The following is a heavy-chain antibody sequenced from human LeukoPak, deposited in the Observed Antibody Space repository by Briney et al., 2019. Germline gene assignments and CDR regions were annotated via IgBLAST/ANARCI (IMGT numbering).Heavy chain of an antibody. CDR1: GFTFSTYS. V-gene: IGHV3-21*01. J-gene: IGHJ6*03. D-gene: IGHD1-26*01. CDR3: ARADGSGAGYYMDV. CDR2: ISISSNHI. Sequence: GGSLRLSCAASGFTFSTYSMNWVRQAPGKGLEWVSSISISSNHIYYADSVKGRFTISRDNAKNSLYLQMNSLRAEDTAVYYCARADGSGAGYYMDVWGKGTTVTVSS.